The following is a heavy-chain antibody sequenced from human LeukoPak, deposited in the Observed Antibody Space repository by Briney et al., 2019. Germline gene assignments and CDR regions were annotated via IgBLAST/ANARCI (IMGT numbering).Heavy chain of an antibody. CDR3: ARRPQWLAPDY. CDR1: GFTFSSYA. V-gene: IGHV3-30-3*01. Sequence: PGESLRLSCAASGFTFSSYAMHWVRQAPGKGLEWVAVISYDGSNKYYADSVKGRFTISRDNSKNTLYLQMNSLRAEDTAVYYCARRPQWLAPDYWGQGTLVTVSS. J-gene: IGHJ4*02. CDR2: ISYDGSNK. D-gene: IGHD6-19*01.